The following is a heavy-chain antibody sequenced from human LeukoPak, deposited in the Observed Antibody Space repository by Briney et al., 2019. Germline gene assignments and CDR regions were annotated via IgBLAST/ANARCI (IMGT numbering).Heavy chain of an antibody. CDR1: DGSMSGSSFF. V-gene: IGHV4-39*07. CDR3: ARDVGRGNWNYDSYMDV. Sequence: KPSETLSLTCIVSDGSMSGSSFFWGFWVWIRQSPGKGLEWIGSIYNSGSTYYNPSLKSRVTISVDTSNNQFSLNLSSVTVADTAVYFCARDVGRGNWNYDSYMDVWGKGTTVTISS. J-gene: IGHJ6*03. CDR2: IYNSGST. D-gene: IGHD1-20*01.